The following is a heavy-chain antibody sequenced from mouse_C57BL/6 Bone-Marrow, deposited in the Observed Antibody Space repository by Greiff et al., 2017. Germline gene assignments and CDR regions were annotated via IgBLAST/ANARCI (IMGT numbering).Heavy chain of an antibody. D-gene: IGHD2-1*01. J-gene: IGHJ4*01. CDR1: GYTFTSYW. V-gene: IGHV1-69*01. CDR3: ARLDAYLPFYAMDY. CDR2: IDPSDSYT. Sequence: QVQLQQPGAELVMPGASVKLSCKASGYTFTSYWMHWVKQRPGQGLEWIGEIDPSDSYTNYNQKFKGKSTLTVDKSSSTAYMQLRSLTSEDSAVYYCARLDAYLPFYAMDYWGQGTSVTVSS.